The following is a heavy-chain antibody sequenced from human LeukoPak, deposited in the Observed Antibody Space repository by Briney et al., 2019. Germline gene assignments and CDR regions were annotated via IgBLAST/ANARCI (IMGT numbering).Heavy chain of an antibody. D-gene: IGHD2-8*01. CDR1: GFTFSTYW. CDR3: ARGRYCTSGSCYFDY. V-gene: IGHV3-7*01. CDR2: INQDGCER. J-gene: IGHJ4*02. Sequence: GGSPRLSCAASGFTFSTYWMTWVRQAPGKGMEWVGYINQDGCERHYVDSVKGRFTISRDNAKNSLYLQMHSLRAEDTAVYYCARGRYCTSGSCYFDYWGQGTLVTVSS.